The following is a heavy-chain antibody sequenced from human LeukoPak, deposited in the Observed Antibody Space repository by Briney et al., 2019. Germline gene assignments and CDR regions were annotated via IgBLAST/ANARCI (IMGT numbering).Heavy chain of an antibody. CDR2: ISYSRSS. Sequence: PSETLSLTCKVSGGSISSYYWSWIRQSPGKGLEWIGYISYSRSSNYNPSLKSRVTISVDTSKNQFSLKLTSVTAADTAVYYCTRGERLGLDSWGQGTLVTVSS. D-gene: IGHD6-19*01. CDR1: GGSISSYY. V-gene: IGHV4-59*01. CDR3: TRGERLGLDS. J-gene: IGHJ4*02.